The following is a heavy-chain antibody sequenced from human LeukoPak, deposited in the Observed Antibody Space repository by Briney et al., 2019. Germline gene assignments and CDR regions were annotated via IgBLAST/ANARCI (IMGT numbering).Heavy chain of an antibody. CDR3: AREGELDAFDI. Sequence: PGGSLRLSCAASGFTVSTPYMSWVRQASGKGLGWVSQISSGGSTFYADSVKGRFTISRDNSKNTLYLQMNSLRAEDTAVYFCAREGELDAFDIWGQGTMVTVSS. D-gene: IGHD3-10*01. CDR2: ISSGGST. J-gene: IGHJ3*02. V-gene: IGHV3-53*01. CDR1: GFTVSTPY.